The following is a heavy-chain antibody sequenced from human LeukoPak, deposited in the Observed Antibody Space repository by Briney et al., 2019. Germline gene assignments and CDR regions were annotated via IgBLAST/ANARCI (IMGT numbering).Heavy chain of an antibody. V-gene: IGHV3-21*01. D-gene: IGHD2-2*01. CDR3: AREDSQGLDIVVVPAAGSFDY. CDR2: ISSSSSYI. Sequence: GGSLRLSCAASGFTFSSYSVNWVRQAPGKGLEWVSSISSSSSYIYYADSVKGRFTISRDNAKNSLYLQMNSLRAEDTAVYYCAREDSQGLDIVVVPAAGSFDYWGQGTLVTVSS. J-gene: IGHJ4*02. CDR1: GFTFSSYS.